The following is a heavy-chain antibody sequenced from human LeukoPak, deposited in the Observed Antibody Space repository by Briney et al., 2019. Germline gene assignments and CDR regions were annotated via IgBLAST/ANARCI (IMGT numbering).Heavy chain of an antibody. D-gene: IGHD3-22*01. CDR2: ISGSGGTT. V-gene: IGHV3-23*01. CDR1: GFTFSSYG. J-gene: IGHJ4*02. CDR3: AKGGYYESSVYREFDY. Sequence: GGSLRLFCAASGFTFSSYGMSWVRRAPGKGLEWVSAISGSGGTTYYADSVKGRFTISRVNSKNTLYLQLNSLRGEDTAVYYCAKGGYYESSVYREFDYWGQGTLVTVSS.